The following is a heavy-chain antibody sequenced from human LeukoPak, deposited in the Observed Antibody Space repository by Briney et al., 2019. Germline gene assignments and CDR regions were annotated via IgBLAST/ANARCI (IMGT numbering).Heavy chain of an antibody. V-gene: IGHV4-34*01. CDR1: GGSFSGYY. J-gene: IGHJ6*03. Sequence: SETLSLTCGVYGGSFSGYYWSWIRQPPGKGLEWIGEINHSGSTNYNPSLKSRFTISVDTSKNQFSLKLSSVTAADTAVYYCARVEIREIVVVITSYYYYYMDVWGKGTTVTVSS. D-gene: IGHD3-22*01. CDR3: ARVEIREIVVVITSYYYYYMDV. CDR2: INHSGST.